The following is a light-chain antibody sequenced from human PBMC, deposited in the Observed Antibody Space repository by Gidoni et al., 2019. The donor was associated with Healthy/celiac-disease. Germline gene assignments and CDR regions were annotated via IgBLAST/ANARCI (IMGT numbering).Light chain of an antibody. Sequence: DIQMTQSPSSLSASVGDRVTITCQASQDISNYLNWYQQKPGKAPKLLIYDASNLETGVPSRFSGSGSGTDFTFTISSLQPEDIATYYCQQYDNHPFTFGPGTKVEIK. CDR3: QQYDNHPFT. CDR1: QDISNY. V-gene: IGKV1-33*01. J-gene: IGKJ3*01. CDR2: DAS.